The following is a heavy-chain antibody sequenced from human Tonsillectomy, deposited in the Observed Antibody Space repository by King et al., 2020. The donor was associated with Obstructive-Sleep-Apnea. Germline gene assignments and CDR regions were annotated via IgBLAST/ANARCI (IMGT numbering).Heavy chain of an antibody. CDR2: IYYSGTT. J-gene: IGHJ4*02. V-gene: IGHV4-59*13. CDR3: ARDPGSGVTWKFFDY. D-gene: IGHD6-19*01. CDR1: GGSISNYY. Sequence: VQLQESGPGLVKPSETLSLTCTVSGGSISNYYWTWIRQPPGKGLEWIGHIYYSGTTNYNPSLQSRVTISVDTSKNQFSLKLTSVIAADTAVYYCARDPGSGVTWKFFDYWGQGTLVTVSS.